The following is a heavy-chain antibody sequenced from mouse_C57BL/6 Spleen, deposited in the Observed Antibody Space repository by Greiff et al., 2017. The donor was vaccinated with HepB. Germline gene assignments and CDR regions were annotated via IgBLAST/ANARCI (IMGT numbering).Heavy chain of an antibody. V-gene: IGHV1-87*01. Sequence: VKLMESGPELARPWASVKISCQAFYTFSRRVHFAIRDTNYWMQWVKQRPGQGLEWIGAIYPGNGDTSYNQKFKGKATLTADKSSSTAYMQLSSLTSEDSAVYYCATITTVGDPFAYWGQGTLVTVSA. D-gene: IGHD1-1*01. CDR3: SEDSAVYYCATITTVGDPFAY. CDR1: YTFSRRVH. J-gene: IGHJ3*01. CDR2: GQGLEWIG.